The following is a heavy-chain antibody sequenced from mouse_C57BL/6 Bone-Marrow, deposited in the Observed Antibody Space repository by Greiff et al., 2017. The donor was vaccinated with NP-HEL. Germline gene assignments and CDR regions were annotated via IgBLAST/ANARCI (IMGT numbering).Heavy chain of an antibody. D-gene: IGHD2-3*01. CDR1: GYAFTNSL. CDR2: INPGGGGN. V-gene: IGHV1-54*01. CDR3: AMIYDGYSLLLED. J-gene: IGHJ2*02. Sequence: VQLQQSGAELVRPGTSVKVSCKASGYAFTNSLIDWVKQRPGQGLEWIGVINPGGGGNHYNEKGKGKSTMTADKSSSTAYMDVSSLTSEDSAVCFCAMIYDGYSLLLEDRGQGTSLTVAS.